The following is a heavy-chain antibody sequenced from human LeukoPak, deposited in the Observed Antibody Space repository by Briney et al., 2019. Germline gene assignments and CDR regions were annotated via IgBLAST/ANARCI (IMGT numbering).Heavy chain of an antibody. Sequence: ASVKVSCKASGYTFTGYYVHWVRQAPGQGLEWMGWVNPNSGGSSYAQKFQGRVTMTRDTSISTAYMELSRLRSDDTAVYYCASGRRVRGRLQVVSWFDPWGQGTLVTVSS. CDR3: ASGRRVRGRLQVVSWFDP. CDR2: VNPNSGGS. J-gene: IGHJ5*02. V-gene: IGHV1-2*02. D-gene: IGHD4-11*01. CDR1: GYTFTGYY.